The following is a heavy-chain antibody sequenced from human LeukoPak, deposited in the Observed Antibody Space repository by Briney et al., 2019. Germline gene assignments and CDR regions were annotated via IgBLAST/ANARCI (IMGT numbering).Heavy chain of an antibody. CDR1: GYRFTSYW. J-gene: IGHJ4*02. V-gene: IGHV5-51*01. CDR2: IYPGDSDT. CDR3: ARQPSGYSSTWFDY. D-gene: IGHD6-13*01. Sequence: PGESLKISCKGSGYRFTSYWIGWVRQMPGKGLEWMGIIYPGDSDTRYSPSFQGQVTISADKSISTAYLQWSTLKASDTAVYYCARQPSGYSSTWFDYWGQGTLVTVSS.